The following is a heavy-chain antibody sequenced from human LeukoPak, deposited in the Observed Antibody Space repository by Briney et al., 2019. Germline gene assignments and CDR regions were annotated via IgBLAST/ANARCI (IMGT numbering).Heavy chain of an antibody. V-gene: IGHV3-74*01. CDR3: ARDAVDTANAV. D-gene: IGHD5-18*01. J-gene: IGHJ6*02. CDR2: INSDGSIT. Sequence: PGKSLRLSCAASGFTFTTYWMHWVRQAPGKGLVWVSHINSDGSITSYADSVKGRFTISRGNAKNTLYLQMNSLRAEDTAVYYCARDAVDTANAVWGQGTTVTVSS. CDR1: GFTFTTYW.